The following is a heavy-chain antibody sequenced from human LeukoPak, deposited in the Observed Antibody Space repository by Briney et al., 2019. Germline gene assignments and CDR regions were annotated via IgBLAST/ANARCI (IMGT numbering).Heavy chain of an antibody. Sequence: SVKVSCKASGGTFSSYAISWVRQAPGQGVEWMGRIIPILGIANYAQKFQGRVTITADKSTSTAYMELSSLRSEDTAVYYCAREAIAVAGSDFDYWGQGTLVTVSS. J-gene: IGHJ4*02. CDR2: IIPILGIA. V-gene: IGHV1-69*04. CDR1: GGTFSSYA. D-gene: IGHD6-19*01. CDR3: AREAIAVAGSDFDY.